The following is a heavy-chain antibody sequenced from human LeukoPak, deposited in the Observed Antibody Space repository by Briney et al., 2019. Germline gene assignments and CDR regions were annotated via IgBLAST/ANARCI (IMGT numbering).Heavy chain of an antibody. D-gene: IGHD3-16*01. CDR1: GFNFSSHG. CDR3: ARRSKGANYFDH. J-gene: IGHJ4*02. CDR2: IWHDGRNK. V-gene: IGHV3-33*01. Sequence: PGRSLRLSCAASGFNFSSHGTHWVRQAPGKGLEWVAVIWHDGRNKYYADSVKGRFTISRDNSRNTLYLQMNSLRAEDTAVYYCARRSKGANYFDHWGQGTLVAVSS.